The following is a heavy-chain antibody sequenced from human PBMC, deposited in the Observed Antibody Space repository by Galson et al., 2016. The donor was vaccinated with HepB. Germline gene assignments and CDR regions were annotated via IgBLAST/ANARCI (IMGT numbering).Heavy chain of an antibody. Sequence: ETLSLTCAVSGGSLSSSDSYGGWIRQPPGKGLEWIGSVYYGGSNHYSPSLKSRVTISLDTSKNQLSLNLSSGTAADTAVYYCVRQRRYYDFWSGSYMSDAMDVWGQGTTVTVSS. CDR1: GGSLSSSDSY. J-gene: IGHJ6*02. V-gene: IGHV4-39*01. CDR2: VYYGGSN. D-gene: IGHD3-3*01. CDR3: VRQRRYYDFWSGSYMSDAMDV.